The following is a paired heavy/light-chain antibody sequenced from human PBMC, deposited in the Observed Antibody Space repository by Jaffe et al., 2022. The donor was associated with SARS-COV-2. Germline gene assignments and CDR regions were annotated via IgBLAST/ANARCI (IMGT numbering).Light chain of an antibody. CDR1: SSDVGGYNY. V-gene: IGLV2-14*01. J-gene: IGLJ1*01. CDR3: SSYTSSSTLV. Sequence: QSALTQPASVSGSPGQSITISCTGTSSDVGGYNYVSWYQQHPGKAPKLMIYDVSNRPSGVSNRFSGSKSGNTASLTISGLQAEDEADYYCSSYTSSSTLVFGTGTKVTVL. CDR2: DVS.
Heavy chain of an antibody. CDR3: AKEFGDYYDSSGYYGGFDY. CDR1: GFTFDDYA. CDR2: ISWNSGSI. J-gene: IGHJ4*02. Sequence: EVQLVESGGGLVQPGRSLRLSCAASGFTFDDYAMHWVRQAPGKGLEWVSGISWNSGSIGYADSVKGRFTISRDNAKNSLYLQMNSLRAEDTALYYCAKEFGDYYDSSGYYGGFDYWGQGTLVTVSS. V-gene: IGHV3-9*01. D-gene: IGHD3-22*01.